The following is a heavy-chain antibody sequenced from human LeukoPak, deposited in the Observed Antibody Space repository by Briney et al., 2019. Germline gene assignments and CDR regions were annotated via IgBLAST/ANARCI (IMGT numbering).Heavy chain of an antibody. J-gene: IGHJ4*02. V-gene: IGHV3-23*01. Sequence: PGGSLRLSCAASGFTFSSYAMSWVRQAPGKGLEWVSAISGSGGSTYYADSVKGRFTISRDNSKNTLYLQMNSLRAEDTAVYYCAKDQGRDGPEWRVNYFDYWGQGTLVTVSS. CDR2: ISGSGGST. CDR3: AKDQGRDGPEWRVNYFDY. CDR1: GFTFSSYA. D-gene: IGHD5-24*01.